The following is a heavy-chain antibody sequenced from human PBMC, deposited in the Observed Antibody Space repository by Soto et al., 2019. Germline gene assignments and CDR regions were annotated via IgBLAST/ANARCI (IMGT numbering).Heavy chain of an antibody. Sequence: PSETLSLTCTVSGGSISSGNYYWSWIRQPPGKGLEWIGYIYYSGSTYYNPSLKSRVTISVDTSKNQFSLKLSSVTAADTAVYYCARGTLVVVGYYFDYWGQGTLVTVSS. J-gene: IGHJ4*02. CDR1: GGSISSGNYY. CDR3: ARGTLVVVGYYFDY. V-gene: IGHV4-30-4*01. D-gene: IGHD2-15*01. CDR2: IYYSGST.